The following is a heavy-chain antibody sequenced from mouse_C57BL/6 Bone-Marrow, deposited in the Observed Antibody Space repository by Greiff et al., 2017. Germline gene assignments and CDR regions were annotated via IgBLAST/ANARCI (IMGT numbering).Heavy chain of an antibody. CDR1: GYTFTNYW. V-gene: IGHV1-63*01. J-gene: IGHJ4*01. Sequence: VQLQQSGAELVRPRTSVKMSCKASGYTFTNYWIGWAKQRPGHGLEWIGDIYPGGGYTNYNEKFKGKATLTADKSSSTAYMQFSSLTSEDAAIYYCARSYYGSSFYAMDYWGQGTSVTVSS. D-gene: IGHD1-1*01. CDR2: IYPGGGYT. CDR3: ARSYYGSSFYAMDY.